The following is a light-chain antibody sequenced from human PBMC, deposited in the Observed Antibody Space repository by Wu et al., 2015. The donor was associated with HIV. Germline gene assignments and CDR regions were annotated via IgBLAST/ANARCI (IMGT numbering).Light chain of an antibody. J-gene: IGKJ5*01. CDR1: QSVNNF. V-gene: IGKV1-39*01. Sequence: DIQMTQSPSSLSASVGDRVTITCRASQSVNNFLNWYQQKPGKAPKLLVSAASSLHSEAPPRFAGSGSGTDFTLTIDSLQPEDFATYFCQESSNKPPAFGQGTRVEIK. CDR2: AAS. CDR3: QESSNKPPA.